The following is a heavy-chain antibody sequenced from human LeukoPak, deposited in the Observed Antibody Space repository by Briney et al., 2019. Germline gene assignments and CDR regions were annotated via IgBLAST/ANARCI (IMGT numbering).Heavy chain of an antibody. V-gene: IGHV3-23*01. Sequence: PGGSLRLSCAASGFTFSIYAMSWVRQAPGKGLEWVSAISGSGGSTYYADSVKGRFTISRDNSKNTLYLQMNSLRAEDTAVYYCAKIEDRDMVRGVIITSGWFDPWGQGTLVTVSS. D-gene: IGHD3-10*01. CDR1: GFTFSIYA. CDR3: AKIEDRDMVRGVIITSGWFDP. J-gene: IGHJ5*02. CDR2: ISGSGGST.